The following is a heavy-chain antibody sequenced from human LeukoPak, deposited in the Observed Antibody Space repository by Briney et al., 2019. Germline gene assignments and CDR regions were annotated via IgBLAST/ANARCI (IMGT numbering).Heavy chain of an antibody. CDR1: GYSFTSYW. D-gene: IGHD2-15*01. Sequence: GESLKISCKGSGYSFTSYWIGWVRQMPGKGLEWMGIIYPGDSDTRYSPSFQGQVTISADKSISTAYLQWSSLKASDTAMYYCARRLYCSGGSCLTYYFDYWGQGTLVTVSS. CDR3: ARRLYCSGGSCLTYYFDY. V-gene: IGHV5-51*01. CDR2: IYPGDSDT. J-gene: IGHJ4*02.